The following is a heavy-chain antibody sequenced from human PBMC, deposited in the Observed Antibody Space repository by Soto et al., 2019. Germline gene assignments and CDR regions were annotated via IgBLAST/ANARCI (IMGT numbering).Heavy chain of an antibody. CDR3: ARGDRGAFDL. Sequence: GGTLRLACAASGFTLSSYSMNWVRQAPGKGLEWVSYISSSSSTIYYADSVKGRFTISRDNAKNSLYLQMNSLRAEDTAVYYCARGDRGAFDLWGQGTMVTVSS. D-gene: IGHD2-21*02. V-gene: IGHV3-48*01. CDR1: GFTLSSYS. J-gene: IGHJ3*01. CDR2: ISSSSSTI.